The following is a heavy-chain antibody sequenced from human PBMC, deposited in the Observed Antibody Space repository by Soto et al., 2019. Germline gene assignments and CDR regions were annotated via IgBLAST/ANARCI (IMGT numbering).Heavy chain of an antibody. V-gene: IGHV3-33*01. CDR1: GFTFSGYG. D-gene: IGHD3-10*02. J-gene: IGHJ4*02. CDR2: IWYDGSNQ. Sequence: GGSLRLSCAASGFTFSGYGMHWVRQAPGEGLEWVAVIWYDGSNQYYADSVKGRFTISRDNSKNMLYLQMDSLRAEDAGVYYCARSFLMSAIADDWGQGTPVTVSS. CDR3: ARSFLMSAIADD.